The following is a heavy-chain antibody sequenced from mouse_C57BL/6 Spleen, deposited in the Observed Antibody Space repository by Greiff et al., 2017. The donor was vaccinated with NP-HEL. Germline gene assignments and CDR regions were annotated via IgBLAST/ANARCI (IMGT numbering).Heavy chain of an antibody. J-gene: IGHJ2*01. CDR3: ARMRDGYSLDY. Sequence: QVQLQQPGAELVRPGSSVKLSCKASGYTFTSYWMDWVKQRPGQGLEWIGNIYPSDSETHYNQKFKDKATLTVDKSSSTAYMQLSSLTSEDSAVYDCARMRDGYSLDYWGQGTTLTVSS. CDR1: GYTFTSYW. D-gene: IGHD2-3*01. CDR2: IYPSDSET. V-gene: IGHV1-61*01.